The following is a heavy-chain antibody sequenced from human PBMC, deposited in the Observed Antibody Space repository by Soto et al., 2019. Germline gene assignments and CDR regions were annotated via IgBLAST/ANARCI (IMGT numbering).Heavy chain of an antibody. CDR1: GGAFSDYA. Sequence: QVQLVQSGAEVKKPGSWVKVSCKASGGAFSDYAFSWVRQAPGQGLEWLGGIMPIFRAPDYAQKFQGRVTITADEFTRTAYMEMNSLRSEDTAVYYCASWLKGPDIGNYYYGMDVWGQGTTVTVS. CDR2: IMPIFRAP. J-gene: IGHJ6*02. CDR3: ASWLKGPDIGNYYYGMDV. V-gene: IGHV1-69*12. D-gene: IGHD2-15*01.